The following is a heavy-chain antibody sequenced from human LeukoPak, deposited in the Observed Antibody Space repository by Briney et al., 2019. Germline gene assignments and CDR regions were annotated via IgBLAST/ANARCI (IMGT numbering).Heavy chain of an antibody. CDR3: ARDQSAGYYYYGMDV. V-gene: IGHV3-21*01. CDR1: GFTFSSYS. J-gene: IGHJ6*02. Sequence: GGSLRLSCAASGFTFSSYSMNWVRQAPGKGLEWVSSISSSSSYIYYADSVKGRFTISRDNAKNSLYLQMNSLRAEDTAVYYCARDQSAGYYYYGMDVWGQGTTVTVSS. CDR2: ISSSSSYI.